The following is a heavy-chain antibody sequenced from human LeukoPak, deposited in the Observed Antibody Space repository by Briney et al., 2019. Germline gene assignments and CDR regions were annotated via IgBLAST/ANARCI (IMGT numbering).Heavy chain of an antibody. J-gene: IGHJ4*02. CDR3: AKDINPWLLTGEFDF. Sequence: WASVKVSCKASGYTYTTYGISWVRQAPGQGLEWMGWINAYSGNTDYTQNLQGRLTMATDTSTTTAYMELRSLRSDDTAVYYCAKDINPWLLTGEFDFWGQGSLVTVSS. CDR1: GYTYTTYG. V-gene: IGHV1-18*01. D-gene: IGHD2-15*01. CDR2: INAYSGNT.